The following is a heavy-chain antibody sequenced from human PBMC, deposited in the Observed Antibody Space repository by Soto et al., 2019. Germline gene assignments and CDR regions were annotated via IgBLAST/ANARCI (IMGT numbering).Heavy chain of an antibody. CDR3: ARGGLSISRPFDY. Sequence: GGALRLSCADSGFTFSSYWMSWVRQAPGKGLEWVANIKQDGSEKYYVDSVKGRFTISRDNAKNSLYLQMNSLRAEDTAVYYCARGGLSISRPFDYWGQGTLVTVSS. CDR1: GFTFSSYW. J-gene: IGHJ4*02. D-gene: IGHD6-6*01. V-gene: IGHV3-7*01. CDR2: IKQDGSEK.